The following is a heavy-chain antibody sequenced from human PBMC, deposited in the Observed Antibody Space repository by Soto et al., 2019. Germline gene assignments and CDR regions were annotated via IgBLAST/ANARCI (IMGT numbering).Heavy chain of an antibody. CDR3: ARETWIQEWLLFDY. V-gene: IGHV1-8*01. Sequence: ASVKVSCKASGYTFSSYHINWVRQATGQGLEWMGWLNPDSGDTGYSQKFRGRVTMARNTSISTAYMEVSSLRFEDTAVYYCARETWIQEWLLFDYWGQGTLVTVSS. J-gene: IGHJ4*02. CDR1: GYTFSSYH. CDR2: LNPDSGDT. D-gene: IGHD5-18*01.